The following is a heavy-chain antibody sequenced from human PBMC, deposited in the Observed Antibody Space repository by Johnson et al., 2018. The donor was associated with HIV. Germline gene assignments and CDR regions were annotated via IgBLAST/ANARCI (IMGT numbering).Heavy chain of an antibody. J-gene: IGHJ3*02. V-gene: IGHV3-23*04. CDR3: ASEIGSSWYSRAFDI. CDR1: GFTFSSFT. D-gene: IGHD6-13*01. Sequence: VQLVESGVGLVQPGGSLRLSCAAPGFTFSSFTMNWVRQTPGKGLEWVSSISGSGGSTYYAASMKGRSTISRDNSKNTLYLQMNSLGAEDTGLYFCASEIGSSWYSRAFDIWGQGTMVTVSS. CDR2: ISGSGGST.